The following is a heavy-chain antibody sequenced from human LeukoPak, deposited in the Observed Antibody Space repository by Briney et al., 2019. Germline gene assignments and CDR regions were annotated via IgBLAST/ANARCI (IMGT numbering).Heavy chain of an antibody. CDR1: GFTFSSYA. Sequence: GGSLRLSCAASGFTFSSYAMSWVRQAPGKGLEWVSAISGSGGSTYYADSVKGRFTISRDNSKNTLYLQMNSLRAEDTAVYYCAKDWGYSYGYSYYFDFGRQGTGVSVSS. CDR3: AKDWGYSYGYSYYFDF. CDR2: ISGSGGST. J-gene: IGHJ4*02. D-gene: IGHD5-18*01. V-gene: IGHV3-23*01.